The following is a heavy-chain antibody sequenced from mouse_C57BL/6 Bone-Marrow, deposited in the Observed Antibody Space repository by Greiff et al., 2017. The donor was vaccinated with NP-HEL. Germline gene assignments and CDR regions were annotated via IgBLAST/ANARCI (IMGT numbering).Heavy chain of an antibody. CDR1: GFNIKDDY. D-gene: IGHD2-1*01. CDR2: IDPENGDT. J-gene: IGHJ4*01. Sequence: VQLQQSGAVLVRPGASVKLSCTASGFNIKDDYMHWVKQRPEQGLEWIGWIDPENGDTEYASQFQGKATITADTSSNTAYLQLSSLTSEDTAVYYCTLYGNYPYYAMDYWGQGTSVTVSS. CDR3: TLYGNYPYYAMDY. V-gene: IGHV14-4*01.